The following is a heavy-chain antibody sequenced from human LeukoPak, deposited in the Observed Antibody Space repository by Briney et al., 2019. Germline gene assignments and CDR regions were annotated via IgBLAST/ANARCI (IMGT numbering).Heavy chain of an antibody. J-gene: IGHJ6*02. Sequence: SETLSLTCAVYGGSFSGYYWSWIRQPPGKGLEWIGEVNHSGSTNYNPSLESRVTISVDTSKNQFSLKLSSVTAADTAVYYCAGLGYSYGPSSYYYYGMDVWGQGTTVTVSS. V-gene: IGHV4-34*01. CDR3: AGLGYSYGPSSYYYYGMDV. D-gene: IGHD5-18*01. CDR1: GGSFSGYY. CDR2: VNHSGST.